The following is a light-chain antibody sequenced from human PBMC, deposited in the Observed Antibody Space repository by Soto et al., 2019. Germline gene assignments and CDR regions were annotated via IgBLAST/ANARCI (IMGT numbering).Light chain of an antibody. CDR1: QSTTHW. Sequence: DIKMYQSPSIVSASIGDRVTITCRGSQSTTHWLAWYQQKPAKAPKLLIYDASSSESGVPSRFSGSRSGPDFTLTIISLQPEDFATYYCQQRYSSPPTFGQGTKVDIK. CDR3: QQRYSSPPT. V-gene: IGKV1-5*01. CDR2: DAS. J-gene: IGKJ1*01.